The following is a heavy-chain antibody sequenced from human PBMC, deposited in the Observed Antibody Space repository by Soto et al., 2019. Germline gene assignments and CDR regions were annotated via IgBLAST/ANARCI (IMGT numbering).Heavy chain of an antibody. CDR3: ARDYGSGYYYYGMDV. V-gene: IGHV3-48*03. D-gene: IGHD3-10*01. CDR2: ISSSGSTI. J-gene: IGHJ6*02. CDR1: GFTFSSYE. Sequence: LRLSCAASGFTFSSYEMNWVRQAPGKGLEWVSYISSSGSTIYYADSVKGRFTISRDNAKNSLYLQMNSLRAEDTAVYYCARDYGSGYYYYGMDVWGQGTTVTVSS.